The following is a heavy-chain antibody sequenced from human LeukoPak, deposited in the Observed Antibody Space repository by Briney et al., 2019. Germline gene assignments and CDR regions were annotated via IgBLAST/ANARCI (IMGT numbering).Heavy chain of an antibody. D-gene: IGHD6-13*01. J-gene: IGHJ4*02. CDR2: IKSKTDGGTI. CDR3: TTVTRYSSSWLDY. Sequence: GGSLRLSCAASGFTFSNAWMSWVRQAPGKGLEWDGRIKSKTDGGTIDYAAPVKGRFTISRDDSKNTLYLQMNSLKTEDTAVYYCTTVTRYSSSWLDYWGQGTLVTVSS. V-gene: IGHV3-15*01. CDR1: GFTFSNAW.